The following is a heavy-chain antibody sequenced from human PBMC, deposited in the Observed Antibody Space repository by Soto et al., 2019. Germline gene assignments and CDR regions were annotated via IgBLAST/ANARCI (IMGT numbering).Heavy chain of an antibody. CDR1: GFTFSSHS. J-gene: IGHJ4*02. Sequence: EVQLLQSGGGLVQPGDSLRLSCAASGFTFSSHSMAWVGQVPGKGLEWVSGLGVSGNTFYADSVKGRFTISRDNSKNTVYLQMNSLRAEDTAVYYCARWNGVGDSWGQGTLVTVSS. CDR3: ARWNGVGDS. CDR2: LGVSGNT. D-gene: IGHD1-1*01. V-gene: IGHV3-23*01.